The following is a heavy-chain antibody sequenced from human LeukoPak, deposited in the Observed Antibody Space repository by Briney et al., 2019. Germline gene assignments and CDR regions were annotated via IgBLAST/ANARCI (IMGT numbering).Heavy chain of an antibody. J-gene: IGHJ4*02. Sequence: SVKVSCKASGGTFSSYTISWVRQAPGQGLEWMGRIIPILGIANYAQKFQGRVTITADKSTSTAYMELSSLRSEDTAVYYCTGETYDFWSGYLETQDYWGQGTLVTVSS. D-gene: IGHD3-3*01. V-gene: IGHV1-69*02. CDR3: TGETYDFWSGYLETQDY. CDR1: GGTFSSYT. CDR2: IIPILGIA.